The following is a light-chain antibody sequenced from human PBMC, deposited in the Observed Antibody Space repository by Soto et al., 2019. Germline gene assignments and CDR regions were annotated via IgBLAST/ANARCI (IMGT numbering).Light chain of an antibody. J-gene: IGLJ1*01. CDR2: EVS. CDR3: SSYKSRRAYV. CDR1: SSDVGGYNY. V-gene: IGLV2-14*01. Sequence: QSVLTQPASVSGSPGQSITISCTGTSSDVGGYNYVSWYQQQSGKAPKLMIHEVSNRPSGVSNRFSGSKSGNTASLTISGLQDEEEADYYCSSYKSRRAYVFGIGTKVTV.